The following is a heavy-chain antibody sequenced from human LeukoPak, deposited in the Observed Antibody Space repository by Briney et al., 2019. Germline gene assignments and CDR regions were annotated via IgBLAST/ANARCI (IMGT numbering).Heavy chain of an antibody. D-gene: IGHD3-10*01. J-gene: IGHJ4*02. CDR2: INPNSGGT. CDR1: GYTFTSYY. V-gene: IGHV1-2*02. CDR3: ARTLWFGELPPFFDY. Sequence: ASVKVSCKASGYTFTSYYMHWVRQAPGQGLEWMGWINPNSGGTNYAQKFQGRVTTTRDTSISTAYMELSRLRSDDTAVYYCARTLWFGELPPFFDYWGQGTLDTVSS.